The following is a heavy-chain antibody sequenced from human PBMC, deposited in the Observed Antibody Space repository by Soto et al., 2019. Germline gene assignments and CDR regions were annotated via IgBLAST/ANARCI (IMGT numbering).Heavy chain of an antibody. CDR3: AITYCRDNSCPRDFDF. CDR1: GGTFNTYT. V-gene: IGHV1-69*02. Sequence: QVQVVQSGAEVKKPESSVKVSCKPSGGTFNTYTVNWVRLAPGHGLEWMGRFIPILDRANYAQKFQDRVTIPADRSTFTAYMELNSLTSDDTAVYYCAITYCRDNSCPRDFDFWGPGTRVTVSS. CDR2: FIPILDRA. D-gene: IGHD2-21*01. J-gene: IGHJ4*02.